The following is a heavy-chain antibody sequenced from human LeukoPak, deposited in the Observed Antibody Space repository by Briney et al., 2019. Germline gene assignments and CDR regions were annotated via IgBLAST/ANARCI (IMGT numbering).Heavy chain of an antibody. V-gene: IGHV4-4*07. CDR1: GGSISGYY. CDR2: IYTSGST. J-gene: IGHJ3*02. D-gene: IGHD3-10*01. CDR3: ARLQYGSGSYYAFDI. Sequence: SETLSLTCSVSGGSISGYYWSWIRQPAGKGLEWIGRIYTSGSTNYNPSLKSRVTMSVDTSKNQFSLKLSSVTAADTAVYYCARLQYGSGSYYAFDIWGQGTMVTVSS.